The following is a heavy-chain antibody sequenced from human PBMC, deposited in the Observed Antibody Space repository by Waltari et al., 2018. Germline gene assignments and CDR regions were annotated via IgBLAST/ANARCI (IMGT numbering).Heavy chain of an antibody. CDR3: ARGLSSWFRWFDA. Sequence: QVQLQQWCAGLLKPSATLSLTCAVYGGSFSAYYWSWIRQPPGKGLGWIEKINHSESTNYNPSRKSRVTISVDTSKNQFSLKLSAVTAADTDVYYCARGLSSWFRWFDAWGQGTLVTVSS. D-gene: IGHD6-13*01. CDR2: INHSEST. V-gene: IGHV4-34*01. CDR1: GGSFSAYY. J-gene: IGHJ5*02.